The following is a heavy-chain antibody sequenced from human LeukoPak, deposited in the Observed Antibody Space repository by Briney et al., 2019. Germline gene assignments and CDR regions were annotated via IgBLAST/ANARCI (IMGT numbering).Heavy chain of an antibody. CDR2: INPSGGST. CDR1: GSTFTSYY. J-gene: IGHJ4*02. Sequence: ASVKLSCKAAGSTFTSYYMHWVRQAPGQGLGWRGIINPSGGSTSYEQKYQGRVTMTRDMSTSTVYMELSSLRSEDTAVYYCARLKRGYYDFWSGPLDYWGQGTLVTVSS. D-gene: IGHD3-3*01. CDR3: ARLKRGYYDFWSGPLDY. V-gene: IGHV1-46*01.